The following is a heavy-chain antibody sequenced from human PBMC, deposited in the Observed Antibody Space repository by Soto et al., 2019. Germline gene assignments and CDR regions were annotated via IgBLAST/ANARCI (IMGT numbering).Heavy chain of an antibody. CDR2: ISAYNGNT. V-gene: IGHV1-18*01. D-gene: IGHD2-2*01. CDR3: AMGGDIVLVPAARTHYYYCGMDV. J-gene: IGHJ6*02. Sequence: ASVKVSCKASGYTFTSYGISWVRQAPGQGLEWMGWISAYNGNTNYAQKLQGRVTMTADTSTSTAYMELRSLRSDDTAVYYCAMGGDIVLVPAARTHYYYCGMDVWGQGTTVTVSS. CDR1: GYTFTSYG.